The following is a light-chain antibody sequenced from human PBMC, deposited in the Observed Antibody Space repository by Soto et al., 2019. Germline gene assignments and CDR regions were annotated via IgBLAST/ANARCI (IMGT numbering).Light chain of an antibody. CDR3: QHYGGSPPYT. V-gene: IGKV3-20*01. J-gene: IGKJ2*01. CDR2: RAS. CDR1: QSVSSIY. Sequence: EIVLTQSPGTLSLSPGERATLSCRASQSVSSIYLAWYQQKPGQAPRLRIYRASSRATGIPDRFSGSGSGTDFTLTISRLEPEDFAVYYCQHYGGSPPYTFGQGTKLEIK.